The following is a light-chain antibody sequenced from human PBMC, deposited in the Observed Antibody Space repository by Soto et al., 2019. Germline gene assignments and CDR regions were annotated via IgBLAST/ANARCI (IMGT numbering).Light chain of an antibody. V-gene: IGLV2-14*03. CDR1: SSDVGGYNY. CDR3: SSYTSTRSYV. J-gene: IGLJ1*01. Sequence: QSALTQPASVSGSPGQSITISCTGTSSDVGGYNYVSWYQQHPGKAPKLMIYDVSNRPSGISNRFSGSKSGNTASLIISGLQTEDEADYYCSSYTSTRSYVFGAGTKLPV. CDR2: DVS.